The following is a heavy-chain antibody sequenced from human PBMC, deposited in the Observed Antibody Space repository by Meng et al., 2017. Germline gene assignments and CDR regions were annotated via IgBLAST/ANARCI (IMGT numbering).Heavy chain of an antibody. Sequence: QVPRHQWGAGVLERSYNRSLSCVAYVGSFRCYYWSWIRQPPGKGLEWIGEINHSGSTNYNPSLKSRVTISVDTSKNQFSLKLSSVTAADTAVYYCARRGQTYWDGPGKREVFDYWGQGTLVTVSS. V-gene: IGHV4-34*01. J-gene: IGHJ4*02. CDR1: VGSFRCYY. D-gene: IGHD1-26*01. CDR2: INHSGST. CDR3: ARRGQTYWDGPGKREVFDY.